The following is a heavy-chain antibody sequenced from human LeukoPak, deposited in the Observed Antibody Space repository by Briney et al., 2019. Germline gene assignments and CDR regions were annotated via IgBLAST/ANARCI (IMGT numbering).Heavy chain of an antibody. D-gene: IGHD3-10*01. CDR1: GGSIRSSSYY. CDR2: IYASGST. CDR3: ARVSPSGVWDV. J-gene: IGHJ6*02. V-gene: IGHV4-61*02. Sequence: SETLSLTCTVSGGSIRSSSYYWSWIRQPAGKVLEWIGRIYASGSTNYCPSLNSRVTISIDTSKNQFSLSLSSVTAADTAVYYCARVSPSGVWDVWGQGTTVTVSS.